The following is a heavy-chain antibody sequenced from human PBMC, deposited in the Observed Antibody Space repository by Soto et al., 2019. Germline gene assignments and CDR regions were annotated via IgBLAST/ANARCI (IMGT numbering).Heavy chain of an antibody. CDR3: ARTSTRVAGTLI. CDR2: IYYSGST. Sequence: QLQLQESGPGRVKPSETLSLTCTVSGGSISSSSYYWGWIRQPPGKGLEWIGSIYYSGSTYYNPSLKSRVTISVDTSKNQFSLKLSSVTTADTAVYYCARTSTRVAGTLIWGQGTLVTVSS. D-gene: IGHD6-19*01. CDR1: GGSISSSSYY. V-gene: IGHV4-39*01. J-gene: IGHJ4*02.